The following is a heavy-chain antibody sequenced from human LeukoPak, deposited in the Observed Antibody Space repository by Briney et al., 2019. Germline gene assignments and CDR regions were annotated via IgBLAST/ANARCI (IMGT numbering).Heavy chain of an antibody. CDR3: ARMRRVDYYDSSGYFDY. CDR2: IKQDGSKK. J-gene: IGHJ4*02. D-gene: IGHD3-22*01. Sequence: GGSLRLSCVASGFPFSSYWMTWVRQAPGKGLEWVANIKQDGSKKSYVDSVKGRFTISRDNAKNSLYLQMNSLRAEDTAVYYCARMRRVDYYDSSGYFDYWGQGTLVTVSS. V-gene: IGHV3-7*03. CDR1: GFPFSSYW.